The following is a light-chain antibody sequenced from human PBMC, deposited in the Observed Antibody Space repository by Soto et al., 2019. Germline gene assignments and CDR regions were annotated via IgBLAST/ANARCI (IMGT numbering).Light chain of an antibody. CDR1: QYINTR. J-gene: IGKJ1*01. Sequence: EIVLTQSPATLSSFPGDRVTLSCSASQYINTRLAWYQHRPGQAPRLLIYQTSLRAAGIPARFSASGSGTDFTLTISDVQPEEFALYYCHQRQSWPRTFGQGTKVDI. V-gene: IGKV3-11*01. CDR3: HQRQSWPRT. CDR2: QTS.